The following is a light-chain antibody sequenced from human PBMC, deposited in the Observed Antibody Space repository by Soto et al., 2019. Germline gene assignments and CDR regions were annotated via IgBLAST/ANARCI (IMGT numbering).Light chain of an antibody. J-gene: IGKJ2*01. CDR2: GAS. V-gene: IGKV3-15*01. CDR3: QQYNNWPPYT. Sequence: IVMTQSAATLSVSPGERATLSCRASQSVSSNLAWYQQKPGQAPRLLIYGASTRATGIPARFSGSGSGTEFTLTISSLQSEDFAVYYCQQYNNWPPYTFGQGTKVDIK. CDR1: QSVSSN.